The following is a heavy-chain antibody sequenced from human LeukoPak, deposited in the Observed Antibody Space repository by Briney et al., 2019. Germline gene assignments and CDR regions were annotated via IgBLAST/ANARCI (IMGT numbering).Heavy chain of an antibody. J-gene: IGHJ4*02. D-gene: IGHD3-3*01. CDR2: ISYSGST. V-gene: IGHV4-59*01. Sequence: SETLSLTCTVSGGSISSYYWSWIRQPPGKGLEWIGYISYSGSTNYNPSLKSRVTISVDTSKSQFSFKLNSVTAADTAVYYCVKARSGYSSGSYNRPYYFDSWGQGTLVTVSS. CDR1: GGSISSYY. CDR3: VKARSGYSSGSYNRPYYFDS.